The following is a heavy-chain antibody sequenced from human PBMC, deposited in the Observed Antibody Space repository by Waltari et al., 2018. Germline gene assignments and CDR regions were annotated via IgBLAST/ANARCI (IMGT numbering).Heavy chain of an antibody. CDR2: IYTSGST. CDR3: ARGPRGQLVFDY. V-gene: IGHV4-61*02. Sequence: QVQLQESGPGLVKPSQTLSPTCTFSGGSISSGSYYCSWIRQPAGKGLEWIGRIYTSGSTNYNPSLKSRVTISVDTSKNQFSLKLSSVTAADTAVYYCARGPRGQLVFDYWGQGTLVTVSS. J-gene: IGHJ4*02. D-gene: IGHD6-6*01. CDR1: GGSISSGSYY.